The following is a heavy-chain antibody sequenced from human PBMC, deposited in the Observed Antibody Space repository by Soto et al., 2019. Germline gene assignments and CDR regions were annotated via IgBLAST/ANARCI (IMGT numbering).Heavy chain of an antibody. J-gene: IGHJ6*02. CDR1: GFTFSNAW. Sequence: PGGSLILSCAASGFTFSNAWMNWARQAPGKGLEWVGRIKSKTDGGTTDYAAPVKGRFTISRDDSKNTLYLQMNSLKTEDTAVYYCTTLPSRWSGYGMDVWGQGTTVTVSS. CDR3: TTLPSRWSGYGMDV. V-gene: IGHV3-15*07. D-gene: IGHD3-3*01. CDR2: IKSKTDGGTT.